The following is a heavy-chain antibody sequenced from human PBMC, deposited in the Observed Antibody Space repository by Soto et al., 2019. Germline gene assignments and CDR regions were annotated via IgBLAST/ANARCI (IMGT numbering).Heavy chain of an antibody. CDR3: ARGFHSTLLPSD. CDR1: GFSFTTYD. CDR2: IWYDASHR. J-gene: IGHJ4*02. V-gene: IGHV3-33*01. D-gene: IGHD3-16*01. Sequence: QEHLVESGGGVVQPGRSLTLSCAASGFSFTTYDMHWVRQAPGKGPEWVAVIWYDASHRYYADSVKGRFTISRDNSKNTLYLQITHMRADDTAVYYSARGFHSTLLPSDWGRGTLVTVSS.